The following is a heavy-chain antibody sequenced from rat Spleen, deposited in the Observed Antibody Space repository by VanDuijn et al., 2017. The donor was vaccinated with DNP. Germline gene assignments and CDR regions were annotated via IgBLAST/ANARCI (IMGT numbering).Heavy chain of an antibody. J-gene: IGHJ3*01. CDR2: ITYDGGNT. Sequence: EVQLVESGGDLVQPGRSLKLSCEASGFTFSDYYMAWVRQAPTKGLEWVAYITYDGGNTYYRDSVKGRFTISRHNAKSTLYLQMNSLRSEDMATYYCARPMDYYSGGFAYWGQGTLVTVSS. D-gene: IGHD1-1*01. CDR3: ARPMDYYSGGFAY. V-gene: IGHV5-22*01. CDR1: GFTFSDYY.